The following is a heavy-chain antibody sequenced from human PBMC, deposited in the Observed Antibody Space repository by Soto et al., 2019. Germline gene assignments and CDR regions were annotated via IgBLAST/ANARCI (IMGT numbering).Heavy chain of an antibody. J-gene: IGHJ5*02. D-gene: IGHD3-10*01. V-gene: IGHV3-33*01. CDR3: ARGGGLGFGELNWFDP. CDR1: GFTFSSYG. CDR2: IWYDGSNK. Sequence: QVQLVESGGGVVQPGRSLRLSCAASGFTFSSYGMHWVRQAPGKGLEWVAVIWYDGSNKYYADSVKGRFTISRDNSKNTLYLQMNSLRAEDTAVYYCARGGGLGFGELNWFDPWGQGTLVTVSS.